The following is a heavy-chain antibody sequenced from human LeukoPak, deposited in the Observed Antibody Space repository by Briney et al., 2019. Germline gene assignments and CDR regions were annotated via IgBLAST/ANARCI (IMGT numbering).Heavy chain of an antibody. V-gene: IGHV3-48*04. J-gene: IGHJ6*02. D-gene: IGHD3-22*01. Sequence: GGSLRLSCEASGVTFRSYAMSWVRQAPGKGQEWIAYIISSSSTLYYADSVKGRFTISRDNARNLLYLQMNSLRAEDTAVYYCAKDRGYDSTGLGMDAWGQGTTVTVSS. CDR3: AKDRGYDSTGLGMDA. CDR2: IISSSSTL. CDR1: GVTFRSYA.